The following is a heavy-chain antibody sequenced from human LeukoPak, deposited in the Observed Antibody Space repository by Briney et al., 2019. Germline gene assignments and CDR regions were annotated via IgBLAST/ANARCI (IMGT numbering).Heavy chain of an antibody. J-gene: IGHJ4*02. CDR3: ARDVYYGSGPLGY. D-gene: IGHD3-10*01. V-gene: IGHV3-33*01. CDR2: IWYDGSNK. Sequence: GRSLRLSCAASGFTFSSYGMHWVRQAPGKGLEWVAVIWYDGSNKYYADSVKGRFTISRGNSKNTLYLQMNSLRAEDTAVYYCARDVYYGSGPLGYWGQGTLVTVSS. CDR1: GFTFSSYG.